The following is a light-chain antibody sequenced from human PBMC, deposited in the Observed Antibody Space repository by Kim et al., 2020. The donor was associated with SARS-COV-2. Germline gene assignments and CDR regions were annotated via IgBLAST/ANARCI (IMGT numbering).Light chain of an antibody. V-gene: IGLV1-40*01. CDR1: SSSIGAGYD. J-gene: IGLJ2*01. CDR3: HSSDSSLSGSEL. Sequence: VTISGTGSSSSIGAGYDVHWYQQLPGTAPKLLIYGNNNRPSGVPDRFSGSKSGTSASLAIIGLQAEDEAYYYCHSSDSSLSGSELFGGGTQLTVL. CDR2: GNN.